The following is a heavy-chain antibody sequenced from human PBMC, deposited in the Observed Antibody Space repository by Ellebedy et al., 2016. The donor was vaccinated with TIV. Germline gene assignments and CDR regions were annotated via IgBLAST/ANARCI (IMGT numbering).Heavy chain of an antibody. V-gene: IGHV3-15*01. CDR3: TTGITMVRGVFYYYYGMDV. D-gene: IGHD3-10*01. CDR1: GFTFSNAW. J-gene: IGHJ6*02. CDR2: IKSKTDGGTT. Sequence: PGGSLRLSCAASGFTFSNAWMSWVRQAPGKGLEWVGRIKSKTDGGTTDYAAPVKGRFTISRDDSKNTLYLQMNSLKTEDTAVYYCTTGITMVRGVFYYYYGMDVWGQGTTVTVSS.